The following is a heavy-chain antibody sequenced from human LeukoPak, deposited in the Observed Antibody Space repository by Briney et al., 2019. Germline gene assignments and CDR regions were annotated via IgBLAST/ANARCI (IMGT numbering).Heavy chain of an antibody. J-gene: IGHJ6*03. CDR3: ASGGLYCSGGSCSTYYYYMDV. Sequence: GASVKVSCKAAAGTFSSYAISRGRHAPGQGLEWMGGIIPIFGTANYEQKFQGRVTITTDESTRTAYMELSSLRSEDTAVYYCASGGLYCSGGSCSTYYYYMDVWGKGTTVTVSS. V-gene: IGHV1-69*05. CDR1: AGTFSSYA. CDR2: IIPIFGTA. D-gene: IGHD2-15*01.